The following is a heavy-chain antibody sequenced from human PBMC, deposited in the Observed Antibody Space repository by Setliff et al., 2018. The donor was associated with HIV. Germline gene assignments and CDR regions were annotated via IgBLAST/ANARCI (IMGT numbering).Heavy chain of an antibody. V-gene: IGHV3-74*01. CDR2: INSDGSSA. J-gene: IGHJ4*02. CDR3: ARDNGGAGPTTFDC. CDR1: GFTFSTSW. D-gene: IGHD7-27*01. Sequence: GVLRLSCAASGFTFSTSWMHWVRQAPGKGLVWVSRINSDGSSAIYADSVKGRFTFSRDNAKNTLYLQMDSLTAEDTAVYYCARDNGGAGPTTFDCWGQGTLVTSPQ.